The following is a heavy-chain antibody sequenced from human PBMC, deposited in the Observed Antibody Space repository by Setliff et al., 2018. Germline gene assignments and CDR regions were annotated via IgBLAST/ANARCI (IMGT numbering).Heavy chain of an antibody. J-gene: IGHJ6*03. CDR1: GGTFSSYA. Sequence: ASVKVSCKASGGTFSSYAISWVRQAPGQGLEWMGWMNPNSGNTGYAQKFQGRVTITRNTSISTAYMELSRLRSDDTAVYYCARDKLWLMGYYYYYMDVWGKGTTVTVSS. CDR2: MNPNSGNT. CDR3: ARDKLWLMGYYYYYMDV. D-gene: IGHD5-18*01. V-gene: IGHV1-8*03.